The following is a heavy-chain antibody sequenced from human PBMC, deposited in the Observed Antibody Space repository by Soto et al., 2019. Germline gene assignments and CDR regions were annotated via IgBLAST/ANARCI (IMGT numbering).Heavy chain of an antibody. CDR1: GFTFSTYE. Sequence: GWSLRLSCAASGFTFSTYEMNWVRQAPGKGLEWVSYISSSSGSTMYYADAVKGRFTISRDNAKNSLFLQMSRLRAEDTAVYYCVAEATIFDFWGQGTLVTVSS. V-gene: IGHV3-48*03. J-gene: IGHJ4*02. CDR2: ISSSSGSTM. CDR3: VAEATIFDF.